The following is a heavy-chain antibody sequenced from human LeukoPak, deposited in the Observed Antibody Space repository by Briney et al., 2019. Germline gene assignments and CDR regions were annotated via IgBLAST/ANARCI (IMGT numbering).Heavy chain of an antibody. CDR2: TRNKANSYTT. D-gene: IGHD3-16*01. J-gene: IGHJ4*02. CDR3: ARVGGKSGRGSLDY. Sequence: GGSLRLSCTASGFTFGDYAMSWVRQAPGKGLEWVGRTRNKANSYTTEYAASVKGRFTISRDDSKNSLYLQMNSLKTEDTAVYYCARVGGKSGRGSLDYWGQGTLVTVSS. V-gene: IGHV3-72*01. CDR1: GFTFGDYA.